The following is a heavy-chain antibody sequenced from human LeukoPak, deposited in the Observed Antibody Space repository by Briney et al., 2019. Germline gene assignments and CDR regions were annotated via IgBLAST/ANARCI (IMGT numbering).Heavy chain of an antibody. D-gene: IGHD1-26*01. CDR1: GGTFSSYA. V-gene: IGHV1-69*06. Sequence: GSSVTVSCQASGGTFSSYAISWLRQAPGQELAWMGGIIPIFGTAIYAQKFQGRVTITAGKSTGTAYMELRSLRSEDRAVYYCARTLRGGYSNLDYWGQGTLVTVSS. CDR3: ARTLRGGYSNLDY. CDR2: IIPIFGTA. J-gene: IGHJ4*02.